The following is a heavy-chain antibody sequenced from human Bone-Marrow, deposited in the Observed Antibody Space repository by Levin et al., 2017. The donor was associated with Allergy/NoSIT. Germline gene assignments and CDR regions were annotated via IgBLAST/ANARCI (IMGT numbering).Heavy chain of an antibody. CDR3: AREVPGTSQIDY. CDR2: IYSGGSA. V-gene: IGHV4-39*07. D-gene: IGHD6-19*01. Sequence: GSLRLSCTVSGGSISSTTYCWGWIRQPPGKGLEWIGSIYSGGSASYNPSLKSRVTMSVDTSKNQFSLKLSSVTAADTAVYYCAREVPGTSQIDYWGQGTLVIVSS. J-gene: IGHJ4*02. CDR1: GGSISSTTYC.